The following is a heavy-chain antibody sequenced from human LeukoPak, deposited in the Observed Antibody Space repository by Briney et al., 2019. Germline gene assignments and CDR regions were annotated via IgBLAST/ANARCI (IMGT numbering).Heavy chain of an antibody. CDR2: TYYRSKWYN. Sequence: SQTLSLTCAISGDSVSSNSAAWNWIRQSPSRGLEWLGRTYYRSKWYNDYAVSVKSRITINPDTFKNQFSLQLNSVTPEDTAVYYCARSARYNWNDLGWFDPWGQGTLVTVSS. D-gene: IGHD1-20*01. CDR1: GDSVSSNSAA. V-gene: IGHV6-1*01. J-gene: IGHJ5*02. CDR3: ARSARYNWNDLGWFDP.